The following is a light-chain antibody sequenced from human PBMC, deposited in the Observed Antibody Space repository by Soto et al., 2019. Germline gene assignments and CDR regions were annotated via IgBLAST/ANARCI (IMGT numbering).Light chain of an antibody. V-gene: IGKV3-20*01. CDR3: QQYGSSPGT. J-gene: IGKJ2*01. Sequence: EIVLTQSPGTLSLSPGERATLSCRASQSVSSSYLAWYKQKPGQAPRLLIYGASSRATGIPDRFSGSGSGTDLTLTISRLEPEDFAVSYCQQYGSSPGTFGEGTKMEI. CDR2: GAS. CDR1: QSVSSSY.